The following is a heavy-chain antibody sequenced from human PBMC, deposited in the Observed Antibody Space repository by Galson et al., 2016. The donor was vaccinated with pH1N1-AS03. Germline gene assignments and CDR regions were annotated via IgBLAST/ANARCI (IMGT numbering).Heavy chain of an antibody. J-gene: IGHJ6*02. CDR2: TYGDGTT. D-gene: IGHD3-10*01. V-gene: IGHV3-53*01. CDR1: GFIVSNNY. CDR3: GRSPGGSGGEFDNYYYGMDV. Sequence: SLRLSCAVSGFIVSNNYMTWVRQAPGKGLEWVSLTYGDGTTYYADSVKGRFTISRDNSENTLYLQMNNLRAEDTAVYYCGRSPGGSGGEFDNYYYGMDVWGQGTTVTVSS.